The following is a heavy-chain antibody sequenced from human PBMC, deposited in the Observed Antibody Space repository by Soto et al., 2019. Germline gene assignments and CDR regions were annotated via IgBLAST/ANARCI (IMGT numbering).Heavy chain of an antibody. D-gene: IGHD3-10*01. CDR1: GYTLTELS. Sequence: ASVKVSCKVSGYTLTELSMHLGRQAPGKGLEWMGGFDPEDGETIYAQKFQGRVTMTEDTSTDTAYMELSSLRSEDTAVYYCATDHNGSGSYGYWGQGTLVTVS. CDR2: FDPEDGET. V-gene: IGHV1-24*01. J-gene: IGHJ4*02. CDR3: ATDHNGSGSYGY.